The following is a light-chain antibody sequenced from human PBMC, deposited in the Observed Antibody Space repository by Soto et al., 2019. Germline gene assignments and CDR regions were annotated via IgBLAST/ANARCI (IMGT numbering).Light chain of an antibody. Sequence: DVVMTQSPLSLPVTLGQPASISCRSSQTLVSSDGNTYLNWFQQRPGQSPRRLIYKVSSRDSGVPDRFCGSGSGTDFTLKSSRVAAEDFGVYYCMQGTHWPFTFGPGTKVDVE. V-gene: IGKV2-30*01. CDR3: MQGTHWPFT. CDR2: KVS. CDR1: QTLVSSDGNTY. J-gene: IGKJ3*01.